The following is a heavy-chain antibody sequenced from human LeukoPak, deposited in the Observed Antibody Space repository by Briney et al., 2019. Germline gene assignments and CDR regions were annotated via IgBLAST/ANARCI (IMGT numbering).Heavy chain of an antibody. CDR1: GFSFSTYG. D-gene: IGHD3-22*01. V-gene: IGHV3-30*03. J-gene: IGHJ4*02. CDR2: TSYDGSIE. Sequence: SGRSLRLSCAASGFSFSTYGMHWVRQAPGKGLEWVAVTSYDGSIESYADSVKGRFTISRDNSKNTLYLQMNSLRSEDTAVYYCASAFPRHRGGYYYYYFDYWGQGTLVTVSS. CDR3: ASAFPRHRGGYYYYYFDY.